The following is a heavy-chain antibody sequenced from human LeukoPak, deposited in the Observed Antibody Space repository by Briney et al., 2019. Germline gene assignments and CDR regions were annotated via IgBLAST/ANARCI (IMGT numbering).Heavy chain of an antibody. CDR3: ARFSSSSGSYYNVYYYYGMDA. CDR1: GYTFTSYG. J-gene: IGHJ6*04. Sequence: GASVKVSCKASGYTFTSYGISWVRQAPGQGLEWMGWISAYNGNTNYAQKLQGRVTMTTDTSTSTAYMELRSLRSDDTAVYYCARFSSSSGSYYNVYYYYGMDAWGKGTTVTVSS. V-gene: IGHV1-18*04. D-gene: IGHD3-10*01. CDR2: ISAYNGNT.